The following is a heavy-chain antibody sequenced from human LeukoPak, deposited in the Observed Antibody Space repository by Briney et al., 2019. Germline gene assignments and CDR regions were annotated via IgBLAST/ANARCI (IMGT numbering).Heavy chain of an antibody. J-gene: IGHJ4*02. CDR1: GYTFTGYY. D-gene: IGHD5-12*01. CDR3: AREMATVFGY. V-gene: IGHV1-2*02. Sequence: ASVKVSCKASGYTFTGYYMRWVRQAPGQGLEWMGWINPNSGGTNYAQKFQGRVTMTRDTSISTAYMELSRLRSDDTAVYYCAREMATVFGYWGQGTLVTVSS. CDR2: INPNSGGT.